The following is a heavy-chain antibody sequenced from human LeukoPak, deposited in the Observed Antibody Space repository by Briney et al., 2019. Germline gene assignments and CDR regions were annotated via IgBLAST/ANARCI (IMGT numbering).Heavy chain of an antibody. J-gene: IGHJ5*02. D-gene: IGHD2-2*01. V-gene: IGHV4-59*01. Sequence: SETLSLTCTVSGGSISSYYWSWIRQPPGKGLEWIGYIYYSGSTNYNPSLKSRVTISVDTSKNQFSLKLSSVTAAGTAVYYCARGVPAEDWFDPWGQGTLVTVSS. CDR2: IYYSGST. CDR3: ARGVPAEDWFDP. CDR1: GGSISSYY.